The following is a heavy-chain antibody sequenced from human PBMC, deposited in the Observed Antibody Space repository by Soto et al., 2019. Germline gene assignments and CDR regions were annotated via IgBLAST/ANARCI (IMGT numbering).Heavy chain of an antibody. Sequence: QVQLVQSGAEVKKPGPSVKISCKPPEGTFRTYAISWVSQAPGQGLEWMGGIIPIFGTANYAQNFQGRVTITADESTSTAYMELSSLRSEDTAVYYCARGQALGNSGCGYWGQGTLVTVSS. V-gene: IGHV1-69*01. J-gene: IGHJ4*02. CDR2: IIPIFGTA. D-gene: IGHD7-27*01. CDR1: EGTFRTYA. CDR3: ARGQALGNSGCGY.